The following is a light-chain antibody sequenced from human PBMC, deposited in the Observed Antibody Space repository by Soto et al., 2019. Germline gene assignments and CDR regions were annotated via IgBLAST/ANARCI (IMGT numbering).Light chain of an antibody. CDR1: QSISKH. V-gene: IGKV1-39*01. CDR3: QQSYNTPLT. J-gene: IGKJ4*01. Sequence: DIQMTQSPSSLSASVGDSVTITCRASQSISKHLNWYQQKPGKVPQLLIHGTSSLQSGVPSRFSGRGSGTDFTFTISSLQPEDFATYYCQQSYNTPLTFGGGTKVDI. CDR2: GTS.